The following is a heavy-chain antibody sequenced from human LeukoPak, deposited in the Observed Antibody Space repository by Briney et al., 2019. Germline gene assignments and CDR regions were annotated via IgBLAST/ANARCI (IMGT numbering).Heavy chain of an antibody. D-gene: IGHD2/OR15-2a*01. CDR1: VYTFNNYY. V-gene: IGHV1-2*02. J-gene: IGHJ3*02. CDR3: ARSRMSDAFDI. CDR2: INPNTVDR. Sequence: ASVTVSFKSSVYTFNNYYIHWVGQAPGQGLEWMGWINPNTVDRNYAQKFQGRVTMTSDTSISTAYMELSRLRSDDTAVYYCARSRMSDAFDIWGQGTMVTVSS.